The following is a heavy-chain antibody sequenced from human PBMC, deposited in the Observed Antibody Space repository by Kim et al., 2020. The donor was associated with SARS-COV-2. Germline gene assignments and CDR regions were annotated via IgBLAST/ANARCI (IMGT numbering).Heavy chain of an antibody. J-gene: IGHJ6*02. CDR2: ISYDGSNE. Sequence: GGSLRLSCTGSGFTFSAYGIHWVRQAPGKGLEWVAVISYDGSNEDFADSLKGRFTISRDTSKNMVYLEMNSLRTEDTAVYYCAKDRKRLLDNYHYYGMDVWGQGTTVTISS. CDR3: AKDRKRLLDNYHYYGMDV. V-gene: IGHV3-30*18. D-gene: IGHD3-22*01. CDR1: GFTFSAYG.